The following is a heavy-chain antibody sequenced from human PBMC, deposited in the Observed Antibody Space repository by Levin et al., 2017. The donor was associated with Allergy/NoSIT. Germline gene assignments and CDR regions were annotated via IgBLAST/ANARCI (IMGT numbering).Heavy chain of an antibody. J-gene: IGHJ4*02. V-gene: IGHV3-11*01. CDR2: ISDTGSTT. D-gene: IGHD6-19*01. CDR1: GFIFRDYF. CDR3: ARGQKIPGYGNDWYAGDY. Sequence: GGSLRLSCTASGFIFRDYFMAWIRQSPGRGLEWVSHISDTGSTTFYADSVKGRFTISRDNTKNSIYLQMSGLTAEDTAVYYCARGQKIPGYGNDWYAGDYWGQGTQVNVSS.